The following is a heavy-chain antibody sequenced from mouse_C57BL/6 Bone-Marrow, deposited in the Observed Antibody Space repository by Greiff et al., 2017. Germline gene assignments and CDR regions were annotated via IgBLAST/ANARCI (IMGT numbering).Heavy chain of an antibody. CDR2: ISDGGSYT. J-gene: IGHJ2*01. CDR1: GFTFSSYA. Sequence: DVKLVESGGGLVKPGGSLKLSCAASGFTFSSYAMSWVRQTPEKRLEWVATISDGGSYTYYPDNVKGRFTISRDNAKNNLYLQMSHLKSEDTAMYYCARDSTVVATGFDYWGQGTTLTVSS. CDR3: ARDSTVVATGFDY. V-gene: IGHV5-4*01. D-gene: IGHD1-1*01.